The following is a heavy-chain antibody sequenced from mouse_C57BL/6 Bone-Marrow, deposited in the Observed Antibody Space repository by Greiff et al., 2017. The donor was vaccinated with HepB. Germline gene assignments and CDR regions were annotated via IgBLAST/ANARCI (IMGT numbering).Heavy chain of an antibody. Sequence: QVQLQQSGAELARPGASEKLSCKASGYTFTSYGISWVKQRTGQGLEWIGEIYPRSGNTYYNEKFKGKATLTADKSSSTAYMELRSLTSEDSAVYFCADYYGSSYGYFDVWGTGTTVTGSS. V-gene: IGHV1-81*01. CDR2: IYPRSGNT. J-gene: IGHJ1*03. CDR3: ADYYGSSYGYFDV. D-gene: IGHD1-1*01. CDR1: GYTFTSYG.